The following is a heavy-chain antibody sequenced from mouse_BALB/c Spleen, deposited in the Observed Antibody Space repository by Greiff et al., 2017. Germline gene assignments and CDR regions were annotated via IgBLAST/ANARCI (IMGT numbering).Heavy chain of an antibody. V-gene: IGHV14-4*02. Sequence: EVKLQESGAELVRSGASVKLSCTASGFNIKDYYMHWVKQRPEQGLEWNGWIDPENGDTEYAPKFQGKATMTADTSSNTAYLQLSSLTSEDTAVYYCNALTWFAYWGQGTLVTVSA. CDR1: GFNIKDYY. J-gene: IGHJ3*01. CDR3: NALTWFAY. CDR2: IDPENGDT.